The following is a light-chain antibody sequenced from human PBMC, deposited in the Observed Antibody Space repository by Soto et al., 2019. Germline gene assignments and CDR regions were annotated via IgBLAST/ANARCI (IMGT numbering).Light chain of an antibody. J-gene: IGLJ3*02. CDR3: SSYTSSGTWV. CDR1: SSDVGYHKY. V-gene: IGLV2-14*01. Sequence: QSALTQPASVSGSPGQSITISCTGGSSDVGYHKYVSWYQQYPGKAPKLMIYEVSNRPSGVSNRFSGSKSGNTASLTISGLQAEDEADYYCSSYTSSGTWVFCGGTKLTVL. CDR2: EVS.